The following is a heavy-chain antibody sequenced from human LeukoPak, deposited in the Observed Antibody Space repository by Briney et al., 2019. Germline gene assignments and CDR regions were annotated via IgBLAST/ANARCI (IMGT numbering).Heavy chain of an antibody. D-gene: IGHD6-13*01. J-gene: IGHJ5*02. CDR3: ARAYSSSWYYNWFDP. CDR2: INHSGST. V-gene: IGHV4-34*01. CDR1: GVSFSGYY. Sequence: SETLSLTCAVYGVSFSGYYWSWIRQSPGQGLEWIGEINHSGSTNYNPSLKSRVTISVDTSKNQFSLKLRSVTAADTAMYYCARAYSSSWYYNWFDPWGQGTLVTVSS.